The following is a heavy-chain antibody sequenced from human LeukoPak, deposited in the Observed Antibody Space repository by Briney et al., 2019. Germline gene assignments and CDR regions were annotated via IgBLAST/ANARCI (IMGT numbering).Heavy chain of an antibody. V-gene: IGHV3-30*02. D-gene: IGHD3-10*01. CDR1: GFTFSSYG. Sequence: GGSLRLSCAASGFTFSSYGMHWVRQAPGKGLEWVAFIRYDGSNKYYADSVKGRFTISRDNSKNTLYLQMNSLRAEDTAVYYCAKDHLLGAFLWFGEPNTLDYWGQGTLVTVSS. CDR3: AKDHLLGAFLWFGEPNTLDY. J-gene: IGHJ4*02. CDR2: IRYDGSNK.